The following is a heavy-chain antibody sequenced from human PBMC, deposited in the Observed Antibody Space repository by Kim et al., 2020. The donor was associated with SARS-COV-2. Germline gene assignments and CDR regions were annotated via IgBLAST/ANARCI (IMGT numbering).Heavy chain of an antibody. CDR3: ARDMNATVYDY. CDR1: GYTFTSYP. Sequence: ASVKVSCKASGYTFTSYPIHWLRQAPGQRLEWMGWVNAANDKTKYSQKLQGRVTITRDTSANTAYMDLSSLTSQDTAIYYCARDMNATVYDYWMQGSLVT. CDR2: VNAANDKT. V-gene: IGHV1-3*01. J-gene: IGHJ4*02. D-gene: IGHD4-4*01.